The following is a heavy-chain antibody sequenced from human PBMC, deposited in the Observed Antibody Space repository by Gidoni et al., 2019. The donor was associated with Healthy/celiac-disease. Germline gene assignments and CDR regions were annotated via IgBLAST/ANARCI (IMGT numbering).Heavy chain of an antibody. V-gene: IGHV1-2*02. D-gene: IGHD4-17*01. CDR2: INPNSGGT. CDR3: AKATVNWFDP. Sequence: QVQLVQSGAEVTKPGASVKVSCKASGYTFTGYYMHWVRQAPGQGLEWMGWINPNSGGTNDAQKFQGRVTMTRETSSRTAYMELSRLRSDDTDGYYCAKATVNWFDPWGQGTLVTVSS. CDR1: GYTFTGYY. J-gene: IGHJ5*02.